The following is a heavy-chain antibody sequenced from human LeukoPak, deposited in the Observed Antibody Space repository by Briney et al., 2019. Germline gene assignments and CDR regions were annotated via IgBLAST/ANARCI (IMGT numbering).Heavy chain of an antibody. CDR2: IYYSGST. V-gene: IGHV4-30-4*01. D-gene: IGHD3-22*01. Sequence: NPSETLSLTCTVSGGSISSGDYYWSWIRQPPGKGLEWIGYIYYSGSTFYNPSLKSRVAISEDTSKNQFSLKLNSVTAADTAVYYCARGGGYYDSSGSRPFDYWGQGTLVTVSS. J-gene: IGHJ4*02. CDR3: ARGGGYYDSSGSRPFDY. CDR1: GGSISSGDYY.